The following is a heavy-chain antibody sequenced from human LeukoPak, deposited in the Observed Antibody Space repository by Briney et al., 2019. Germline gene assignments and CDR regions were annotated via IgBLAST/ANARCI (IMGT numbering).Heavy chain of an antibody. CDR3: ASCRAELDAFDI. CDR2: INPNSGGT. CDR1: GYTFTGYC. J-gene: IGHJ3*02. V-gene: IGHV1-2*02. Sequence: ASVRVSCTASGYTFTGYCMHWVRQAPGQGLEWMGWINPNSGGTNYAQTFQGRVTMTRDTSISTVYMELSRLRSDDTAVYYCASCRAELDAFDIWGQGTMVTVSS. D-gene: IGHD6-13*01.